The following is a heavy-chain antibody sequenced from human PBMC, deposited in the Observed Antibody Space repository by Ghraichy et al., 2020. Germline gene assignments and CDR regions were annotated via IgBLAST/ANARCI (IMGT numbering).Heavy chain of an antibody. V-gene: IGHV4-34*01. CDR3: ARGPPSHDSSIWYLNY. J-gene: IGHJ4*02. D-gene: IGHD3-22*01. CDR1: GASFSDYY. Sequence: SETLSLTCVVSGASFSDYYWSWVRQSPEKGLEWIGEIDHSGATNYNPSLKSRITISADTSKNQFFLNLNYVTAADSAVYYCARGPPSHDSSIWYLNYWGQGSLVTVSS. CDR2: IDHSGAT.